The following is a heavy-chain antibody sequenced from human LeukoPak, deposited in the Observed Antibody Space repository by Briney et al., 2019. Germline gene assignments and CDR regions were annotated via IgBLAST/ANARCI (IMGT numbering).Heavy chain of an antibody. D-gene: IGHD4-17*01. CDR1: GYSFITYW. CDR3: ARASGDGRFDY. J-gene: IGHJ4*02. Sequence: GESLKISCKVSGYSFITYWIGWVRQMPGKGLEWMGIIYPGDSDTRYSPSFQGQVTISADKSISTAYLQWSSLKASDTAIYYCARASGDGRFDYWGQGTLVTVSS. CDR2: IYPGDSDT. V-gene: IGHV5-51*01.